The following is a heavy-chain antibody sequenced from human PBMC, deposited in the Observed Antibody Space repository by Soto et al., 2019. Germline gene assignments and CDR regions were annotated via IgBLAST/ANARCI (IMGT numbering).Heavy chain of an antibody. V-gene: IGHV1-3*05. J-gene: IGHJ3*02. CDR3: ARYSSLVGVAFDI. CDR1: GYTFTSYA. Sequence: QVQLVQSGAEEKKPGASVKVSCKASGYTFTSYAMHWVRQAPGQRLEWMGWINAGNGNTKYSQKFQGRVTITRDTSASTAYMELSSLRSEDTAVYYCARYSSLVGVAFDIWGQGTMVTVSS. D-gene: IGHD6-13*01. CDR2: INAGNGNT.